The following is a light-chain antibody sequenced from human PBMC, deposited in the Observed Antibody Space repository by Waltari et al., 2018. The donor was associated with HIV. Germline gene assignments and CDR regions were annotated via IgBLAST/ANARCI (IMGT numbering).Light chain of an antibody. V-gene: IGKV3-20*01. CDR1: QTITSNY. Sequence: IVLTQSPGTLSMSPGERATLSCRASQTITSNYLAWYQQKPGQAPRLLISGASSRATGIPDSFSGSGSGTDFTLTISRLEPEDFAVYYCQQYGSSPITFGQGTRLEIK. CDR2: GAS. J-gene: IGKJ5*01. CDR3: QQYGSSPIT.